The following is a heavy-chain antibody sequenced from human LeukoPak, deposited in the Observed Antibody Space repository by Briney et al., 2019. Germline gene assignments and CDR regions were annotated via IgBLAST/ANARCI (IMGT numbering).Heavy chain of an antibody. CDR3: ARDHLPYYYGSGSYYYYYGMDV. D-gene: IGHD3-10*01. CDR2: ISSSSSYI. CDR1: GFTFSSYS. Sequence: GGSLRLSCAASGFTFSSYSMNWVRQAPGKGLEWVLSISSSSSYIYYADSVKGRFTISRDNAKNSLYLQMNSLRAEDTAVYYCARDHLPYYYGSGSYYYYYGMDVWGQGTTVTVSS. V-gene: IGHV3-21*01. J-gene: IGHJ6*02.